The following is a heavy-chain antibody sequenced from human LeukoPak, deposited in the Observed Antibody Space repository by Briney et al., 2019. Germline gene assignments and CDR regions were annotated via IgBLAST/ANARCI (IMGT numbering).Heavy chain of an antibody. V-gene: IGHV3-30*03. J-gene: IGHJ4*02. CDR2: ISYDGSNK. Sequence: GGSLRLSCAASGFTFSSYGMHWVRQAPGKGLEWVAVISYDGSNKYYADSVKGRFTISRDNSKNTLYLQMNSLRAEGTAVYYCATDDFWSGYYSSGGGGGHNDYWGQGTLVTVSS. CDR3: ATDDFWSGYYSSGGGGGHNDY. D-gene: IGHD3-3*01. CDR1: GFTFSSYG.